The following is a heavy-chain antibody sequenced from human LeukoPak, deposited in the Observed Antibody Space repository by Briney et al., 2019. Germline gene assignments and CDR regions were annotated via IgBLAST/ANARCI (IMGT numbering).Heavy chain of an antibody. CDR2: ISYDGSNK. V-gene: IGHV3-30-3*01. Sequence: PGGSLRLSCAASGFTFSSYAMHWVRQAPGKGLEWVAVISYDGSNKYYADSVKGRFTISRGNSKNTLYLQMNSLRAEDTAVYYCARDPHSSSWYWYWFDPWGQGTLVTVSS. CDR3: ARDPHSSSWYWYWFDP. D-gene: IGHD6-13*01. J-gene: IGHJ5*02. CDR1: GFTFSSYA.